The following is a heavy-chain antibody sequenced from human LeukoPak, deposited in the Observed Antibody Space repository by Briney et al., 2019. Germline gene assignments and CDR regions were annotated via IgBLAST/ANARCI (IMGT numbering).Heavy chain of an antibody. Sequence: GGSLRLSCAASGFTFSSYSMNWVRQAPGKGLEWVSSISSSSSYICYADSVKGRFTISRDNAKNSLYLQMNSLRAEDMAVYYCARESSSWYPFDYWGQGTLVTVSS. CDR1: GFTFSSYS. CDR2: ISSSSSYI. V-gene: IGHV3-21*01. D-gene: IGHD6-13*01. CDR3: ARESSSWYPFDY. J-gene: IGHJ4*02.